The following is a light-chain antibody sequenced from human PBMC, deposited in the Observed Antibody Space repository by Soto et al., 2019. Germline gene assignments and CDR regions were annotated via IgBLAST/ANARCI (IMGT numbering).Light chain of an antibody. CDR3: QQYENEPPYR. V-gene: IGKV3-20*01. Sequence: EIVLTQSPGPLSLSSGERASLSCRTSQSVRSSQFAWYQQKPGQTPRLLIYSASSRATGIPDRFSGTGSGTDFTLTISRLEPEDSAVYYCQQYENEPPYRFGQGTKLEIK. CDR2: SAS. CDR1: QSVRSSQ. J-gene: IGKJ2*03.